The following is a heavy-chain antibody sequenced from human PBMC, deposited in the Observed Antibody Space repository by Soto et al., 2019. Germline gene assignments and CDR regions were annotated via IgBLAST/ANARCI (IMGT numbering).Heavy chain of an antibody. V-gene: IGHV3-23*01. Sequence: PGWSLRLSCPADALTRSTDAMSWVRQAPGKGLEWVLIIAGVDIFYADSLEGWFTNSIDNSKNSLFLQMNSLPADDKDIYSRAKDRFKGNGIYNGFDDWCRGRTVT. CDR2: IAGVDI. J-gene: IGHJ3*01. CDR1: ALTRSTDA. CDR3: AKDRFKGNGIYNGFDD. D-gene: IGHD5-12*01.